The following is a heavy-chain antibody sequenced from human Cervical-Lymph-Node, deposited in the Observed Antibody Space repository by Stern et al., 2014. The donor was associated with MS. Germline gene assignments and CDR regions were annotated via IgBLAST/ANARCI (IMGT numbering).Heavy chain of an antibody. CDR3: AKEGELPYFDY. CDR1: GFTFDDYA. Sequence: EVQLVEYGGGLVQPGRSLRLSCAASGFTFDDYAMHWVRQAPGNGLEWVSGISWNSGSIGYADSVKGRFTISRDNAKNSLYLQMNSLRAEDTALYYCAKEGELPYFDYWGQGTLVTVSS. J-gene: IGHJ4*02. V-gene: IGHV3-9*01. CDR2: ISWNSGSI. D-gene: IGHD1-26*01.